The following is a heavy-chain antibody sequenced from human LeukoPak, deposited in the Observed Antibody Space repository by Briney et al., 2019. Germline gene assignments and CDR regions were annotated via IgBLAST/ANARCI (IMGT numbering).Heavy chain of an antibody. CDR2: IYYSGST. J-gene: IGHJ4*02. CDR3: ARSVEMATIPFDY. Sequence: PSQTLSLTCTVSGGYISSSGYYWSWIRQHPGKGLEWIGYIYYSGSTYYNPSLKSRVSISVDTSKNQFSLRLSSVTAADTAVYYCARSVEMATIPFDYWGQGTLVTVSS. CDR1: GGYISSSGYY. V-gene: IGHV4-31*03. D-gene: IGHD5-24*01.